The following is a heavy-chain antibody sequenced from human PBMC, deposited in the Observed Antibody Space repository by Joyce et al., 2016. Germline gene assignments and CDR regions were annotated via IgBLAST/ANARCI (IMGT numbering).Heavy chain of an antibody. CDR2: VFPIVGTA. Sequence: QVHLVQSGAEVKKPGSSVRVSCKSSGGTFSNNAIAWMRQAPGQGLEWMGGVFPIVGTANYAQNFQGRVTITADESSTTAYMEVSSLRSEDTAVYYCARVTASPGTYYFDYMDVWGQGTTVTVSS. J-gene: IGHJ6*03. CDR3: ARVTASPGTYYFDYMDV. CDR1: GGTFSNNA. V-gene: IGHV1-69*01. D-gene: IGHD6-13*01.